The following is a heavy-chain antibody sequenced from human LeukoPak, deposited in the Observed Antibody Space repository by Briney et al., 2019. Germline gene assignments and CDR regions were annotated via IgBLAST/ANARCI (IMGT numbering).Heavy chain of an antibody. CDR2: INEDGNEK. J-gene: IGHJ4*02. D-gene: IGHD3-16*01. V-gene: IGHV3-7*01. CDR1: GFTFRSFW. CDR3: ARDPLRRFDS. Sequence: GGSLRLSCAASGFTFRSFWMTWVRQAPGRRLEWVADINEDGNEKYYVDSVKGRFTISRDNSQNSLYLQMSSLRVEDTAVYYCARDPLRRFDSWGRGTLVTVSS.